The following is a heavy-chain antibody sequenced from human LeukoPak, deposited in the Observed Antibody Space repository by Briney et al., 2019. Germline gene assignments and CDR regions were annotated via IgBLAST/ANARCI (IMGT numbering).Heavy chain of an antibody. CDR2: IYYSGRT. Sequence: KPSETLSLTWTVSGGSISSYYWSWIRQPPGKGLEWIGYIYYSGRTNYNPSLKSRVTISVDTSKNQFSLKLSSVTAADTAVYYCARDSIRAGYYDSSGTLLFDYWGQGTLVTVSS. D-gene: IGHD3-22*01. CDR1: GGSISSYY. J-gene: IGHJ4*02. V-gene: IGHV4-59*12. CDR3: ARDSIRAGYYDSSGTLLFDY.